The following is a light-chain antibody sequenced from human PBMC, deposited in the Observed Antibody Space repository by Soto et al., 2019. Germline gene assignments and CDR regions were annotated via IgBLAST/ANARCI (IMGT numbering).Light chain of an antibody. V-gene: IGLV2-14*03. CDR2: DVS. CDR3: TSYTTSITYV. CDR1: SSDVGGYNF. J-gene: IGLJ1*01. Sequence: QSVLTQPASVSGSPGQSITISCTGTSSDVGGYNFVSWYQHHPGEAPKLIIYDVSNRPSGVSNRFSGSKSGNTASLTISGLQAEDEADYYCTSYTTSITYVFGTGTKVTVL.